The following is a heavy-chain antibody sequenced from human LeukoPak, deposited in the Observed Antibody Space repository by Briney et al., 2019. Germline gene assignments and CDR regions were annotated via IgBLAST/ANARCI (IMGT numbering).Heavy chain of an antibody. J-gene: IGHJ3*02. CDR3: ARDRTATVTTDAFDI. CDR2: INPSGGST. V-gene: IGHV1-46*01. CDR1: GYTFTSYY. Sequence: ASVKVSCKASGYTFTSYYMHWVQQAPGQGLEWMGIINPSGGSTSYAQKFQGRVTMTRNTSTSTVYMELSSLRSEDTAVYYCARDRTATVTTDAFDIWGQGTMVTVSS. D-gene: IGHD4-11*01.